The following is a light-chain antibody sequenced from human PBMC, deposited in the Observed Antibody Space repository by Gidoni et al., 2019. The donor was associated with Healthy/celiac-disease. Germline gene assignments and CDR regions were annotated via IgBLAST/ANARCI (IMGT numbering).Light chain of an antibody. Sequence: VLTQSPATLSLSPGERATLSCRASQRVSSYLAWYQQKPGQAPRLLIYDASNRATGIPARFSGSGSGTAFTLTISSLEPEDFAVYYCQQRSNWPPRLTFGGGTKVEIK. CDR2: DAS. V-gene: IGKV3-11*01. J-gene: IGKJ4*01. CDR1: QRVSSY. CDR3: QQRSNWPPRLT.